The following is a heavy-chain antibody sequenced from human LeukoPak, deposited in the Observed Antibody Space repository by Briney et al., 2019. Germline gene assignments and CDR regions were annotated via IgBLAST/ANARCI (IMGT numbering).Heavy chain of an antibody. CDR3: ASSIAVATDWYFDL. CDR1: GYTFTSYY. J-gene: IGHJ2*01. CDR2: INPSGGST. Sequence: ASVKVSCKASGYTFTSYYMHWVRQAPGQGLEWMGIINPSGGSTSYAQKFQGRVTMTRDTSISTAYMELSRLRSDDTAVYYCASSIAVATDWYFDLWGRGTLVTVSS. D-gene: IGHD6-19*01. V-gene: IGHV1-46*01.